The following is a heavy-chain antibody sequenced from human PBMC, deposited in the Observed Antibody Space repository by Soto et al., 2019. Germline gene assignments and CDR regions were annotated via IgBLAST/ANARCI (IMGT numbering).Heavy chain of an antibody. V-gene: IGHV5-51*01. Sequence: GESLKISCKGSGYSFTSYWIGWVRQMPEKGLEWMGIIYPGDSDTRYSPSFQGQVTISADKSISTAYLRWSSLKASDTAMYYCASWDYYDSSRPRDVFDIWGQGTMVIVSS. J-gene: IGHJ3*02. CDR3: ASWDYYDSSRPRDVFDI. CDR1: GYSFTSYW. D-gene: IGHD3-22*01. CDR2: IYPGDSDT.